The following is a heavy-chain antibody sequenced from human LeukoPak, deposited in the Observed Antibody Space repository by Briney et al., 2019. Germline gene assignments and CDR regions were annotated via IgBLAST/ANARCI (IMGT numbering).Heavy chain of an antibody. Sequence: SETLSLTCTVSGGSISSYYWSWIRQPPGKGLEWIGYIYYSGSTNYNPSLKSRVTISVDTSKNQFSLKLSSVTAADTAVYYCVGAVAGYFDYWGQGTLVTVSS. J-gene: IGHJ4*02. V-gene: IGHV4-59*08. D-gene: IGHD6-19*01. CDR3: VGAVAGYFDY. CDR1: GGSISSYY. CDR2: IYYSGST.